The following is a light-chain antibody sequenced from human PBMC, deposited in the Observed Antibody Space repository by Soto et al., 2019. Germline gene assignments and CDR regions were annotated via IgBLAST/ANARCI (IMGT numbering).Light chain of an antibody. CDR1: ISNIGNNY. CDR2: RND. CDR3: AAWDDTVRSYV. J-gene: IGLJ1*01. V-gene: IGLV1-47*01. Sequence: QAVVTQPSSVSGTPGQGVTISCSGSISNIGNNYVYWFQQLPGTAPKVLSNRNDQRPSGVPDRFSGSKSGTSASLAISGLRSEDEAGYYCAAWDDTVRSYVFGTGTQLTVL.